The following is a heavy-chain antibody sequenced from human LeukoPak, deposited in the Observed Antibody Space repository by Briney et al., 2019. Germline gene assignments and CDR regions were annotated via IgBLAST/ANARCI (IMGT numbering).Heavy chain of an antibody. J-gene: IGHJ4*02. Sequence: PGGSLRLSCAASGFTFDDSAMHWVRQAPGKGLEWVSLITGDGGRTYYADSVKGRFTFSRDNSKDTLYLQMNNLRAEDTAVYYCARVTLSGGPVAAYFDYWGQGTLVTVSS. CDR1: GFTFDDSA. CDR2: ITGDGGRT. V-gene: IGHV3-43*02. D-gene: IGHD6-19*01. CDR3: ARVTLSGGPVAAYFDY.